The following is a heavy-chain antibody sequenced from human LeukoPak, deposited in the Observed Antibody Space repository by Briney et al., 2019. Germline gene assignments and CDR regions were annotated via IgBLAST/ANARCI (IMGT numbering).Heavy chain of an antibody. J-gene: IGHJ3*02. D-gene: IGHD3-22*01. CDR2: IRSQADGGTA. Sequence: PGGSLRLSCAASGFTFSDAWMSWVRQAPRKGLEWVGRIRSQADGGTAGYAAPVKGRFTISRDDSENTLYLQMNTLKTEDTAVYYCTTAPYYDTAWKAFDIWGQGTMVTVSS. CDR3: TTAPYYDTAWKAFDI. V-gene: IGHV3-15*01. CDR1: GFTFSDAW.